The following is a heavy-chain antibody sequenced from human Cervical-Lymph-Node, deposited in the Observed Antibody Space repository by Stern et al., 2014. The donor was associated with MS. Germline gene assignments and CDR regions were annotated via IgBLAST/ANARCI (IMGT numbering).Heavy chain of an antibody. J-gene: IGHJ4*02. D-gene: IGHD3-16*01. Sequence: QVQLVESGPGLVKPSETLSLTCTVSGGSIDPYYWSWIRQPPGKGLEWIGVIHFGGSTNYSPSLRSRATISEDRATTHTFLKLTSLTAADTAVYYCARSGGVHGGASFESWGQGTLVTVSS. CDR2: IHFGGST. CDR3: ARSGGVHGGASFES. V-gene: IGHV4-59*08. CDR1: GGSIDPYY.